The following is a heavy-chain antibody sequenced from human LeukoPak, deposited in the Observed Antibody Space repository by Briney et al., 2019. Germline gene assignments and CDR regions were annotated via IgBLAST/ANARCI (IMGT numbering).Heavy chain of an antibody. CDR2: ISSSGSAI. CDR1: GFTFSDYY. Sequence: PGGSLRLSCAASGFTFSDYYMSWIRQAPGKGLEWVSYISSSGSAIYYADSVKGRFTISRGNAKNSLYLQMNSLRAEDTAVYYCARENGYCTDGVCYRALYFDYWGQGTLVTVSS. J-gene: IGHJ4*02. CDR3: ARENGYCTDGVCYRALYFDY. V-gene: IGHV3-11*04. D-gene: IGHD2-8*01.